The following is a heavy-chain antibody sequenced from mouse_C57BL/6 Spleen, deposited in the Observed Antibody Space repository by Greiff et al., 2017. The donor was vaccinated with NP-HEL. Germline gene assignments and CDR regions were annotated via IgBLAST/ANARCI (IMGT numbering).Heavy chain of an antibody. Sequence: VKLMESGPELVKPGASVKISCKASGYAFSSSWMNWVKQRPGKGLEWIGRIYPGDGDTNYNGKFKGKATLTVDKSSSTAYMQLSSLTSEDSAVYYCARSEWLPVAYWGQGTLVTVSA. V-gene: IGHV1-82*01. CDR1: GYAFSSSW. CDR2: IYPGDGDT. CDR3: ARSEWLPVAY. J-gene: IGHJ3*01. D-gene: IGHD2-2*01.